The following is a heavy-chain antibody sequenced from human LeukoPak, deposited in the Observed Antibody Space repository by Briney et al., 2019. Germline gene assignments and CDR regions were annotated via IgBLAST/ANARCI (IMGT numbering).Heavy chain of an antibody. CDR2: INPQGDIT. D-gene: IGHD2-21*01. V-gene: IGHV1-46*01. J-gene: IGHJ5*02. CDR3: ARPSYCVADNCGYWLDP. Sequence: GASVEVSCKTSGYTFTKYLIHWVRQAPGQGLEWMGTINPQGDITNYAQRFQGRITLTEDTSTSTVYMELSSLTSEDTAVYYCARPSYCVADNCGYWLDPWGPGTLVTVSS. CDR1: GYTFTKYL.